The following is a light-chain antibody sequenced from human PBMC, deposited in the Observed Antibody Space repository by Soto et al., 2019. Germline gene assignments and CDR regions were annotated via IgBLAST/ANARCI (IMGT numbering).Light chain of an antibody. J-gene: IGLJ1*01. CDR1: RSDVGGYKY. CDR3: SSYAGINNLGV. V-gene: IGLV2-8*01. Sequence: QSALTQPPSSSGSLGQSVTISCTGTRSDVGGYKYVSWYQQHPGKAPKLMIFEVNKRPSGVPDRFSGSKSGNTASLTVSGLQAEDEADYYCSSYAGINNLGVFGTGTKLTVL. CDR2: EVN.